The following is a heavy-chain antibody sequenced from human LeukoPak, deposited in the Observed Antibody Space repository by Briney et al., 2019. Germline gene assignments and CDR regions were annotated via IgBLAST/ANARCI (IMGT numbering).Heavy chain of an antibody. Sequence: SETLSLTCTVSGGSISTYYWSWLRQPPGKGLEWIGYIYYSGSTNYNPSLKSRVTISVDTSKNQFSLKLSSVTAADTAVYYCARYNYNFYFDYWGQGTLVTVSS. V-gene: IGHV4-59*01. D-gene: IGHD1-1*01. J-gene: IGHJ4*02. CDR2: IYYSGST. CDR3: ARYNYNFYFDY. CDR1: GGSISTYY.